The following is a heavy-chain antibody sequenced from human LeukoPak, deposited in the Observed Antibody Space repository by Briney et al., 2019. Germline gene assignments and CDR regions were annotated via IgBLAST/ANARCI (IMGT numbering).Heavy chain of an antibody. D-gene: IGHD3-3*01. V-gene: IGHV1-8*03. Sequence: ASVKVSCKASGYTFTSYDINWVRQATGQGLEWMGWMNPNSGNTGYAQKFQGGVTITRNTSISTAYMELSSLRSEDTAVYYCARVGRVLDSYYYYMDVWGKGTTVTVSS. J-gene: IGHJ6*03. CDR2: MNPNSGNT. CDR3: ARVGRVLDSYYYYMDV. CDR1: GYTFTSYD.